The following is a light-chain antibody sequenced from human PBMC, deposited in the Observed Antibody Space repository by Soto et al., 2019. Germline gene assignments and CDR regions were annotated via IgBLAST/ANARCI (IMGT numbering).Light chain of an antibody. Sequence: EIVLTQSPGTLSLSPGERATLSCRASQSVSSSYLAWYQQKPGQAPRLLIYGASSRATGIPARFSGSGSGTDFTLTISRLEPEDFAVYYCQQYSSSPETFGQGTKVDIK. CDR1: QSVSSSY. J-gene: IGKJ1*01. CDR3: QQYSSSPET. CDR2: GAS. V-gene: IGKV3-20*01.